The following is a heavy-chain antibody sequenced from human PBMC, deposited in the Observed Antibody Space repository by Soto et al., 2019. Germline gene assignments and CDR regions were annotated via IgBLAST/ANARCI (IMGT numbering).Heavy chain of an antibody. Sequence: QMQLAQSGPEVTKPGTSVKVSCKASGFDFIRSGIQWVRQAHGQLLEWIGWIVVYSGQTIYAPKFQERVTITRYTSTGTAYIAMSSVTSEDPAVYYCSSVRPYTVWEWFLWGQGTTVTVPS. CDR3: SSVRPYTVWEWFL. CDR2: IVVYSGQT. V-gene: IGHV1-58*02. D-gene: IGHD3-3*01. CDR1: GFDFIRSG. J-gene: IGHJ6*02.